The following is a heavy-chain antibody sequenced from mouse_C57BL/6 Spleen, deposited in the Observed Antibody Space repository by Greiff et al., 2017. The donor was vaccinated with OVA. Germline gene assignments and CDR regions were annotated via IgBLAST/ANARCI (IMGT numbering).Heavy chain of an antibody. Sequence: VQLQQSGAELARPGASVKLSCKASGYTFTSYGISWVKQRTGQGLEWIGEIYPRSGNTYYNEKFKGKATLTADKSSSTAYMELRSLTSEDSAVYFCATLYYDYDGVYFDYWGQGTTLTVSS. D-gene: IGHD2-4*01. CDR1: GYTFTSYG. J-gene: IGHJ2*01. V-gene: IGHV1-81*01. CDR3: ATLYYDYDGVYFDY. CDR2: IYPRSGNT.